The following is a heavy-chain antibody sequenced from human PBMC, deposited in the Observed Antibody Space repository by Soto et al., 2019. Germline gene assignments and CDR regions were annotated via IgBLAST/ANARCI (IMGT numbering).Heavy chain of an antibody. CDR1: GFTFSSYD. V-gene: IGHV3-13*01. Sequence: EVQLVESGGGLVQPGGSLRLSCAASGFTFSSYDMHWVRQATGKGLEWVSAIGTAGDTYYPGSVKGRFTISRENAKNSLYRQMNSLRAGDTAVYYCAANRPFGSIDYWGQGTLVTVAS. CDR2: IGTAGDT. CDR3: AANRPFGSIDY. D-gene: IGHD3-10*01. J-gene: IGHJ4*02.